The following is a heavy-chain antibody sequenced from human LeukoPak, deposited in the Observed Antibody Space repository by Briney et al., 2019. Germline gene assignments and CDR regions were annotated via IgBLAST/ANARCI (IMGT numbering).Heavy chain of an antibody. CDR3: ARANYYDIFDY. V-gene: IGHV1-8*03. D-gene: IGHD3-22*01. CDR2: MSPKSANT. Sequence: GASVKVSCKASGYTFTSYDINWVRQASGQGLEWMGWMSPKSANTGYAQKFQGRVTITRDTSISTAYMELSSLTSEDTAVYYCARANYYDIFDYWGQGTLVTVSS. CDR1: GYTFTSYD. J-gene: IGHJ4*01.